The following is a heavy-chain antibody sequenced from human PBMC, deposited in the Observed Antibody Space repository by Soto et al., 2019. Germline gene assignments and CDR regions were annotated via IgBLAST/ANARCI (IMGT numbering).Heavy chain of an antibody. J-gene: IGHJ5*02. CDR3: AASKKWLRPVNWFDP. CDR2: FDPEDGET. V-gene: IGHV1-24*01. Sequence: ASVNVSCKVSGYTLTELSMHWVRRAPGKGLEWMGGFDPEDGETIYAQKFQGRVTMTEDTSTDTAYMELSSLRSEDTAVYYCAASKKWLRPVNWFDPWGQGPLVTGSS. CDR1: GYTLTELS. D-gene: IGHD5-12*01.